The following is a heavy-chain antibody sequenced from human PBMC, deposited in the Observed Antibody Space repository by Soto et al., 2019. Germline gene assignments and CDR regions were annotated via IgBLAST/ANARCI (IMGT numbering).Heavy chain of an antibody. J-gene: IGHJ6*02. D-gene: IGHD3-10*01. CDR1: GYSFPTYW. Sequence: GESLKISCKGSGYSFPTYWIGWVRQTPGKGLEWMGIIYPGDSDTRYSPSFQGQVTISADKSSTTAYLQWSTLKTSDSAIYYCARLEGDPLYYYGMRVWGQGTTVTVSS. CDR2: IYPGDSDT. CDR3: ARLEGDPLYYYGMRV. V-gene: IGHV5-51*01.